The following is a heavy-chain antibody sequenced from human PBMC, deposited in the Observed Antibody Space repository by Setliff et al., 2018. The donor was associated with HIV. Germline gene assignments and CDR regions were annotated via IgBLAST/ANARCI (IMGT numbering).Heavy chain of an antibody. CDR3: ARSLRRSRAFGGVIVNFGYFDY. CDR1: GTSFSDHY. J-gene: IGHJ4*02. V-gene: IGHV4-34*01. D-gene: IGHD3-16*02. CDR2: IYYSGST. Sequence: SETLSLTCSVYGTSFSDHYWSWVRQTPGKGLEWIGYIYYSGSTNYNPSLKSRVTISVDTSKNQFSLMLGSVTPADTAVYYCARSLRRSRAFGGVIVNFGYFDYWGQGTPVTVSS.